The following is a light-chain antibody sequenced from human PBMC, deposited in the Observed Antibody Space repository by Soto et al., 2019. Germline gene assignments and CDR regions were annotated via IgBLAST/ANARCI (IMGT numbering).Light chain of an antibody. Sequence: IVMTQSPATLSVSPWERATLSCRASQSVSSNLAWYQQKPGQAPRLLIYDASNRATGIPARFSGSGSGTDFTLTISSLQSEDFAVYYCQQYNNWPPWTFGQGTKVDIK. V-gene: IGKV3D-15*01. CDR2: DAS. CDR1: QSVSSN. J-gene: IGKJ1*01. CDR3: QQYNNWPPWT.